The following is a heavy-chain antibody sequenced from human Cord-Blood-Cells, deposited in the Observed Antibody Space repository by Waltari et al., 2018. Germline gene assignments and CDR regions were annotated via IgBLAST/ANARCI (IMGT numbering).Heavy chain of an antibody. CDR3: AREKLGYDFWSGYYDAFDI. J-gene: IGHJ3*02. D-gene: IGHD3-3*01. Sequence: QVQLVQSGAEVKKPGASVKVSCKASGYTFTSYDINWVRQATGQGLEWMGWMNPNRGNTGYAQKFQGRVTITRNTSISTAYMELSSLRSEDTAVYYCAREKLGYDFWSGYYDAFDIWGQGTMVTVSS. V-gene: IGHV1-8*03. CDR1: GYTFTSYD. CDR2: MNPNRGNT.